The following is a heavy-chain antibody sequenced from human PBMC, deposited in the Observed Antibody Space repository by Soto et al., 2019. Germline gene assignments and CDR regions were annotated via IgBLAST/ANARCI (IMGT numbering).Heavy chain of an antibody. Sequence: PSETLSLTCAVYGGSFSGYYWSWIRQPPGKGLEWIGEINHSGSTNYNPSLKSRVTISVDTSKNQFSLKLSSVTAADTAVYYCARGQREGGGFGRSDYWGQGTLVTVSS. D-gene: IGHD3-16*01. CDR3: ARGQREGGGFGRSDY. J-gene: IGHJ4*02. CDR1: GGSFSGYY. V-gene: IGHV4-34*01. CDR2: INHSGST.